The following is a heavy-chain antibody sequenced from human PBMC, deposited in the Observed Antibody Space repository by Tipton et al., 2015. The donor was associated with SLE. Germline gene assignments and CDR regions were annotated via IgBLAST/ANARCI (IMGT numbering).Heavy chain of an antibody. V-gene: IGHV4-38-2*01. Sequence: GLVKPSETLSLTCAVYGGSLNSGSFIAYYWSWIRQPPGKGLEWIGSIYQSGRSYCNPSLRSRVTISVDTSKNQFSLNLSSVTAADTAVYYCARLRLTGDLWYFDLWGRGTLVTVSS. CDR1: GGSLNSGSFIAYY. CDR2: IYQSGRS. J-gene: IGHJ2*01. CDR3: ARLRLTGDLWYFDL. D-gene: IGHD7-27*01.